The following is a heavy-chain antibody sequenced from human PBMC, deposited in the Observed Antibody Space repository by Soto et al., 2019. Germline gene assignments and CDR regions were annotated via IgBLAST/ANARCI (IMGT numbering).Heavy chain of an antibody. D-gene: IGHD2-2*01. CDR3: ACPGIVVVPAAIALNYFDY. Sequence: QLQLQESGPGLVKPSETLSLTCTVSGGSISSSSYYWGWIRQPPGKGLEWIGSIYYSGSTYYNPSLKSRVTISVDTSKNQFSLKLSSVTAADTAVYYCACPGIVVVPAAIALNYFDYWGQGTLVTVSS. CDR2: IYYSGST. J-gene: IGHJ4*02. CDR1: GGSISSSSYY. V-gene: IGHV4-39*01.